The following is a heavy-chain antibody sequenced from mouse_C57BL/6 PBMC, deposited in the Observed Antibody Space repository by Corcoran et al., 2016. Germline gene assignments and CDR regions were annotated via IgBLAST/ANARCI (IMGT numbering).Heavy chain of an antibody. J-gene: IGHJ4*01. D-gene: IGHD1-1*01. CDR2: IDPEDGDT. CDR3: TRYYGSSYGYAMDY. Sequence: EVQLQQSGAELVRPGASVKLSCTASGFNIKDYYMHWVKQRPEQGLEWIGRIDPEDGDTEYAPKFQGKATMTADTSSNTAYLQVRSLTSEDTAVYSCTRYYGSSYGYAMDYWGQGTSVTVSS. V-gene: IGHV14-1*01. CDR1: GFNIKDYY.